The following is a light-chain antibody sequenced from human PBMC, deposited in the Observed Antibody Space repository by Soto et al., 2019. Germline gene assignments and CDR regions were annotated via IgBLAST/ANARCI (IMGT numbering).Light chain of an antibody. CDR3: QQYNKWPLFT. CDR1: QSVNSN. V-gene: IGKV3-15*01. J-gene: IGKJ3*01. CDR2: ATS. Sequence: EIVMTQSPVTLSVSPGERATLSCRASQSVNSNLAWYQQKPGQAPRLLIYATSTRATGIPARFSGSGSGTEFTLTISSLQSEDFAVYYCQQYNKWPLFTFGPGTKVDIK.